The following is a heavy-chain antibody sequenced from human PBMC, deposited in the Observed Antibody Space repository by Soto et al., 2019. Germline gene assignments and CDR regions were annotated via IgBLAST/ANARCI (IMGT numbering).Heavy chain of an antibody. V-gene: IGHV3-23*01. CDR2: ISGADTTT. D-gene: IGHD2-8*02. CDR3: VKDWTGNTCPCMDV. Sequence: EGSLRLSCEASGFTFSNYAMAWVRQAPGQGPEWVSTISGADTTTYYADSVKGRFTISRDNSKNSLYLQMTSLRAQDTAVYYCVKDWTGNTCPCMDVWGQGTTVTVSS. CDR1: GFTFSNYA. J-gene: IGHJ6*02.